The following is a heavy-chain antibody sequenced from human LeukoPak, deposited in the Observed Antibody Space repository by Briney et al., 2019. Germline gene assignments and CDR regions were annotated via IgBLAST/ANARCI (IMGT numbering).Heavy chain of an antibody. CDR3: ARGSYYDILTGYYEKLFDY. D-gene: IGHD3-9*01. J-gene: IGHJ4*02. Sequence: GVSLTLSCAASGFTVDGYGMGWVRPAPGLELEWVTGPNWNGGSTGYADSVKGRFTIYRDNAKNSLYLQMNSLRAEETALYYCARGSYYDILTGYYEKLFDYWGQGALVTVSS. V-gene: IGHV3-20*04. CDR1: GFTVDGYG. CDR2: PNWNGGST.